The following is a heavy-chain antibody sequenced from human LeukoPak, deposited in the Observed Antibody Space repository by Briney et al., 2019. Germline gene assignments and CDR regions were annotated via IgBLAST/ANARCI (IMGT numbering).Heavy chain of an antibody. CDR1: GYTFTSYD. Sequence: ASVKVSCKASGYTFTSYDINWVRQATGQGLEWMGWMNPNSGNTGYAQKFQGRVTMTRNTSISTAYMELSSLRSEDTAVYYCARGDVVVPAAMAYYYYGMDVWGQGTTVTVSS. D-gene: IGHD2-2*01. J-gene: IGHJ6*02. CDR3: ARGDVVVPAAMAYYYYGMDV. CDR2: MNPNSGNT. V-gene: IGHV1-8*01.